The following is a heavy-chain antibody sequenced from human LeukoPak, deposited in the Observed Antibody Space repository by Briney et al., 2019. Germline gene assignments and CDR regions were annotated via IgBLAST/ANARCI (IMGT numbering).Heavy chain of an antibody. CDR3: ARYGIVEPTFSFDH. J-gene: IGHJ4*02. D-gene: IGHD1-26*01. V-gene: IGHV1-18*01. CDR1: GYTFTTYG. Sequence: ASVKVSCKASGYTFTTYGISLVRQAPGQGLEWMGLISGYNGNTNYAQKFQGRVTMNTDTSTSTAYMELRSLRSDDTAVFYCARYGIVEPTFSFDHWGQGTLVTVSS. CDR2: ISGYNGNT.